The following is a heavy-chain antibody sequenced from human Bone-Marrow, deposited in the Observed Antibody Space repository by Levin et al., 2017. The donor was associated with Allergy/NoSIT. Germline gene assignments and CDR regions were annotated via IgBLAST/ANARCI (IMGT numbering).Heavy chain of an antibody. J-gene: IGHJ4*02. CDR3: TKDQYAYGYFGSSDY. V-gene: IGHV3-30*18. CDR1: GFSFSTYA. Sequence: GGSLRLSCAAYGFSFSTYAMHWVRQAPGKGLEWVAAISYEGDNIYYADSVKGPFTISRDNSKNTLYLEMNSLRNEDTAVYYCTKDQYAYGYFGSSDYWGQGTLVTVSS. CDR2: ISYEGDNI. D-gene: IGHD5-18*01.